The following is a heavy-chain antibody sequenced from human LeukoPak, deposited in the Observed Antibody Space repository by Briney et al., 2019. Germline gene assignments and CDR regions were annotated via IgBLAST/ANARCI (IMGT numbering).Heavy chain of an antibody. CDR1: GFNFSNHW. CDR3: ARRRGYSYGRNNYYFDY. Sequence: RPGGSLRLSCAASGFNFSNHWMSWVRQTPGKGLEWVANINRDGGEKYYVDSVEGQFTISRDNAKNSLFLQMNSLRVEDTAVYYCARRRGYSYGRNNYYFDYWGQGTLVTVSS. CDR2: INRDGGEK. D-gene: IGHD5-18*01. J-gene: IGHJ4*02. V-gene: IGHV3-7*03.